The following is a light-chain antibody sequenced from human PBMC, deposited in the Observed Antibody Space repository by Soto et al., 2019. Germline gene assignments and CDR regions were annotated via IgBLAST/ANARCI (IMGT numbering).Light chain of an antibody. V-gene: IGKV1-39*01. Sequence: DIQMTQSPASLSASVGDRVTITCRASQSISLYLNWYQQKPGKAPKLLIYATSSLQSGVPSRFSGSGSGTEFTLTISSLQPDDFATYYCQHYNSYSEAFGQGTKVDIK. J-gene: IGKJ1*01. CDR3: QHYNSYSEA. CDR1: QSISLY. CDR2: ATS.